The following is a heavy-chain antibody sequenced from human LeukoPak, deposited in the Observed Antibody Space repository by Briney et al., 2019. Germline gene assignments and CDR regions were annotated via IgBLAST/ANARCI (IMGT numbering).Heavy chain of an antibody. CDR2: IYTSGST. J-gene: IGHJ4*02. Sequence: SETLSLTCTVSGGSISSYYWSWIRQPAGKGLEWIGRIYTSGSTNYNPSLKSRVTMSVDTSKNQFSLKLSSVTAADTAVHYCARDRVRYSYGGVQDYFDYWGQGTLVTVSS. D-gene: IGHD5-18*01. CDR1: GGSISSYY. V-gene: IGHV4-4*07. CDR3: ARDRVRYSYGGVQDYFDY.